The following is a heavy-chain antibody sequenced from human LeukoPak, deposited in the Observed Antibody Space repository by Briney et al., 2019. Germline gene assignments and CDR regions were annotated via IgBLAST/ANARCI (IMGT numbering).Heavy chain of an antibody. CDR2: VENDESEI. J-gene: IGHJ5*01. CDR1: EFTFTDYW. V-gene: IGHV3-74*03. CDR3: AREKFDS. Sequence: PGGSLRLSCAASEFTFTDYWMHWVRQVPGKGLVWVARVENDESEITYADSAKGRFTISRDNSNSLISLQMNDLTTEDTAVYYCAREKFDSWGQGTLVTVSS.